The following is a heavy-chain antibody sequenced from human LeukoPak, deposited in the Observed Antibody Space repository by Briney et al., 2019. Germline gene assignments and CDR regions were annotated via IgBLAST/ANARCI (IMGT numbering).Heavy chain of an antibody. CDR2: IFYSGST. CDR3: ARRDLRFGELLSNFDY. CDR1: GGSISTSNYY. J-gene: IGHJ4*02. D-gene: IGHD3-10*01. Sequence: PSETLSLTCTVSGGSISTSNYYWGWIRQPPGKGLEWIGNIFYSGSTYYNPSLKSRVTISVDTSKNQFSLKLSSVTAADTAVYYCARRDLRFGELLSNFDYWGQGTLVTVSS. V-gene: IGHV4-39*01.